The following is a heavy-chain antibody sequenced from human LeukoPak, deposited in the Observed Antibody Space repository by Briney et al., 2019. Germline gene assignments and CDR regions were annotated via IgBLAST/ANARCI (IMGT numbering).Heavy chain of an antibody. V-gene: IGHV4-59*08. D-gene: IGHD3-16*01. Sequence: SETLSLTCTVSGASITDYYWSWIRQSPGKGLEWIGYIYYSGSTNYNPSLKSRVTISVDTSKNQFSLKLNSVTAADTAVYYCARRGTGPGPFDYWGQGTLVTVSS. CDR3: ARRGTGPGPFDY. CDR1: GASITDYY. CDR2: IYYSGST. J-gene: IGHJ4*02.